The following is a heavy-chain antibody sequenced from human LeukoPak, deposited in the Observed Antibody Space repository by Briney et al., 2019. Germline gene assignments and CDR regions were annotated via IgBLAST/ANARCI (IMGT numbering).Heavy chain of an antibody. D-gene: IGHD2-8*01. CDR1: GFTFSSYA. J-gene: IGHJ4*02. CDR3: AKDYLNGGFDY. CDR2: IPYDGSNK. V-gene: IGHV3-30*04. Sequence: GGSLRLSCAASGFTFSSYAMHWVRQAPGKGLEWVALIPYDGSNKYYADSVKGRFTISRDNSKNSLYLQMNSLRTEDTALYYCAKDYLNGGFDYWGQGTLVTVSS.